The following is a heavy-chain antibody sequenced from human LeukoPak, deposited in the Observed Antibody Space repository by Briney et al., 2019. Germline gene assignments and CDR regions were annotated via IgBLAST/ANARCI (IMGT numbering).Heavy chain of an antibody. V-gene: IGHV3-74*01. Sequence: PGGSLRLPCAASGFIFSDHWMHWVRQAPGKGLVWLSRINNDGSSTIYADSVKGRFTFSRDNAENTLFLEMSSLRVEDTAVYYCVRERNNFWSGHHSIFDSWGQGTLVTVSS. CDR1: GFIFSDHW. CDR2: INNDGSST. J-gene: IGHJ4*02. D-gene: IGHD3-3*01. CDR3: VRERNNFWSGHHSIFDS.